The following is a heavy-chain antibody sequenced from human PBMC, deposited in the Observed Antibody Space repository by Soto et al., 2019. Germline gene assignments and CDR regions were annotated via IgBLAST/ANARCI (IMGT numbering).Heavy chain of an antibody. Sequence: QVQLVQSGAEVKKPGASVTVSCKASGYRFSDYYLHWVRQAPGQGRAWMGWRNPNSGDTKYAQKFKGRVTMTRDTSVRTAFMELNWLKSDDTAVYYCARESGGAAATLDYYYFYMDVWGIGTTVTVSS. J-gene: IGHJ6*03. D-gene: IGHD1-26*01. CDR3: ARESGGAAATLDYYYFYMDV. CDR1: GYRFSDYY. V-gene: IGHV1-2*02. CDR2: RNPNSGDT.